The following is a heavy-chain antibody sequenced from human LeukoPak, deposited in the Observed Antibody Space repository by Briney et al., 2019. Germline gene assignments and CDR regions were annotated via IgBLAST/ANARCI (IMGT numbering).Heavy chain of an antibody. Sequence: GGSLRLSCAASGFTVSSNYMSWVSQAPGKGLEWVSVIYSGGSTYYADSVKGRFTISRDNSKNTLYLQMNSLRAEDTAVYYCARDRWGLPDYWGQGTLVTVSS. D-gene: IGHD3-16*01. J-gene: IGHJ4*02. CDR3: ARDRWGLPDY. CDR1: GFTVSSNY. CDR2: IYSGGST. V-gene: IGHV3-53*01.